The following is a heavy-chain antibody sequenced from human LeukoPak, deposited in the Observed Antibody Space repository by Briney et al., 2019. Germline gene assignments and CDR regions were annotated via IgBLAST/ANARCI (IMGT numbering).Heavy chain of an antibody. CDR2: IHPGDANT. CDR3: ARLVITFGGVIPQVFDI. D-gene: IGHD3-16*02. CDR1: GCSFSTYW. J-gene: IGHJ3*02. V-gene: IGHV5-51*01. Sequence: GESLKISCKGSGCSFSTYWIAWVRRMPGEGVEWWGIIHPGDANTRYSPSFQGQVTISADKSISTAYLQWSSLKASDTAMYYCARLVITFGGVIPQVFDIWGQGTMVTVSS.